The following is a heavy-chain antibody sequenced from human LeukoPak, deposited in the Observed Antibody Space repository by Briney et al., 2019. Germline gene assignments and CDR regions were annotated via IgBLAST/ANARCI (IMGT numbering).Heavy chain of an antibody. Sequence: PGGSLRLSCAASGFPFSSYGMHWVRQAPGKGLEWVAVIWYDGSNKYYADSVKGRFPISRDNSKNTLYLQMNSLRAEDTAVYYCARDHERDDHGDSYFDFWGQGMLVTVSS. J-gene: IGHJ4*02. D-gene: IGHD4-17*01. V-gene: IGHV3-33*01. CDR1: GFPFSSYG. CDR2: IWYDGSNK. CDR3: ARDHERDDHGDSYFDF.